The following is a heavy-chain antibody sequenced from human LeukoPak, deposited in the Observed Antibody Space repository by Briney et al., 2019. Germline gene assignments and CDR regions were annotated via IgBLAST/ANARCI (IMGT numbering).Heavy chain of an antibody. CDR3: ARAVLRFLEWPDY. CDR2: ISSSGSTI. CDR1: GFTFSDYY. V-gene: IGHV3-11*01. J-gene: IGHJ4*02. D-gene: IGHD3-3*01. Sequence: GGSLRLSCAASGFTFSDYYMSWIRQASGKGLEWVSYISSSGSTIYYADSVKGRFTISRDNAKNSLYPQMNSLRAEDTAVYYCARAVLRFLEWPDYWGQGILVTVSS.